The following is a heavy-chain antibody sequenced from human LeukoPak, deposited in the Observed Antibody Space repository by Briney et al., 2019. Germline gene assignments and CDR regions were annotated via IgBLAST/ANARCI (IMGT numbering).Heavy chain of an antibody. J-gene: IGHJ4*02. CDR2: IYYSGST. V-gene: IGHV4-59*01. Sequence: PSETLSLTCTVSGGSISNYYWSWLRQPPGKGLEWLGYIYYSGSTNYNPSLKSRVTISVDTSKNQFSLKLSSVTAADTAVYYCARDHYYDSSGFDYWGQGTLVTASS. CDR3: ARDHYYDSSGFDY. CDR1: GGSISNYY. D-gene: IGHD3-22*01.